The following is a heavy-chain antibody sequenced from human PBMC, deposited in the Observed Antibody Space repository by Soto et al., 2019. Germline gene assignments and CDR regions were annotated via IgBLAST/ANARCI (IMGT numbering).Heavy chain of an antibody. Sequence: GGSLRLSCAASGFTFSSDAMGWVRQAPAKGLEWVSSISGNGGTTYYADSVKGRLTISRDNAKNSLYLQMNSLRAEDTAVYYCARDSGRDYWGQGTLVTVSS. V-gene: IGHV3-23*01. CDR3: ARDSGRDY. CDR1: GFTFSSDA. D-gene: IGHD5-12*01. J-gene: IGHJ4*02. CDR2: ISGNGGTT.